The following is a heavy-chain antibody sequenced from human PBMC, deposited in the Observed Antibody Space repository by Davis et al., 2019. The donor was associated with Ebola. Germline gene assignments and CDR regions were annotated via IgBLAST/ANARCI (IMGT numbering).Heavy chain of an antibody. CDR2: ISTSSSYI. D-gene: IGHD6-6*01. CDR3: ARDPEGVSSSSSNLEY. Sequence: PGGSLRLSCAASGFTFSSYNMNWVRQAPGKGLEWVASISTSSSYIYYAASVKGRFTVSRDNARKSLFLQMNSLSADDTAVYYCARDPEGVSSSSSNLEYWGQGAVVTVSS. V-gene: IGHV3-21*01. J-gene: IGHJ4*02. CDR1: GFTFSSYN.